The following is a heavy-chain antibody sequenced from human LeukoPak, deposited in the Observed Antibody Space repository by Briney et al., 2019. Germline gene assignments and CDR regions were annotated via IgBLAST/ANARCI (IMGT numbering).Heavy chain of an antibody. CDR3: AIAGYYYAPDAFDI. V-gene: IGHV3-53*04. Sequence: GGSLRLSCAASGFTFSSNYMSWVRQAPGKGLEWVSVIYSGGSTYYADSVKGRFTISRHNSKNTLYLQMNSLRAEDTAVYYCAIAGYYYAPDAFDIWGQGTMVTVSS. D-gene: IGHD3-22*01. CDR1: GFTFSSNY. CDR2: IYSGGST. J-gene: IGHJ3*02.